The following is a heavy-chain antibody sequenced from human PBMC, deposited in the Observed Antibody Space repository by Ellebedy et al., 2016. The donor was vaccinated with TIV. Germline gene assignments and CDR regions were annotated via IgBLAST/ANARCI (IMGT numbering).Heavy chain of an antibody. D-gene: IGHD2-15*01. J-gene: IGHJ6*02. CDR1: GFTFSSYG. V-gene: IGHV4-34*01. Sequence: ESLKISCAASGFTFSSYGMHWVRQAPGKGLEWIGEINHSGGTTYNPSLKSRVTISVDTSKNEFSLNLTSVTAADTAVYFCARWMGFRVAATIGGLDVWGHGTTVTVSS. CDR3: ARWMGFRVAATIGGLDV. CDR2: INHSGGT.